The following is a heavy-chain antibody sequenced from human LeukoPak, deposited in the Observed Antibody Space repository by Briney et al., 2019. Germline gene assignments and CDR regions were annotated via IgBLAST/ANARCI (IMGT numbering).Heavy chain of an antibody. Sequence: ASVKVSCKASAYTFTGYYMHWVRQAPGQGLEWMGWMNPNSGNTGYAQKFQGRVTITRNTSISTAYMELSSLRSEDTAVYYCARSLNDSSSWYYYYYYMDVWGKGTTVTVSS. J-gene: IGHJ6*03. CDR1: AYTFTGYY. D-gene: IGHD6-13*01. V-gene: IGHV1-8*03. CDR2: MNPNSGNT. CDR3: ARSLNDSSSWYYYYYYMDV.